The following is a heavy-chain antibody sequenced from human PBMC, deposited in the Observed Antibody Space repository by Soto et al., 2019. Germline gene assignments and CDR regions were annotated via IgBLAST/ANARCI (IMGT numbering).Heavy chain of an antibody. CDR1: GFTFSSYG. J-gene: IGHJ3*02. Sequence: GGSLRLSCAASGFTFSSYGMHWVRQAPGKGLEWVAVISYDGSNKYYADSVKGRFTISRDNSKNTLYLQMNSLRAEDTAVYYCAKDLETVLPIYAFDIWGQGTMVTVSS. CDR2: ISYDGSNK. V-gene: IGHV3-30*18. D-gene: IGHD1-1*01. CDR3: AKDLETVLPIYAFDI.